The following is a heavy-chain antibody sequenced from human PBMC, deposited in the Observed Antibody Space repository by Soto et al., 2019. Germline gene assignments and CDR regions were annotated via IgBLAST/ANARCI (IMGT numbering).Heavy chain of an antibody. D-gene: IGHD2-15*01. CDR1: GFTFSSFG. J-gene: IGHJ4*02. V-gene: IGHV3-30*18. CDR2: ISYDGTAQ. CDR3: AKEAGVARPLDH. Sequence: GGSLRLSCTASGFTFSSFGMQWVRQAPGKGLEWMAVISYDGTAQHYADSLKGRLTISRDDSKNTLYLQVNSLRVEDTAVYYCAKEAGVARPLDHWGQGTLVTVSS.